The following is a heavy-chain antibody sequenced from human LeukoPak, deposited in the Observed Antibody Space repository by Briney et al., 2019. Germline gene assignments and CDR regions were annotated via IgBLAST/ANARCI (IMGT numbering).Heavy chain of an antibody. CDR1: GYTFTDHY. Sequence: ASVKASCKASGYTFTDHYIHWVRQAPGQGLEKMGWINPYSGGTNYAQNFQGRVTMTRDTSINTTYMDLSSLTSDDTAMYYCARGHDNTGYNYFDYWGQGTLVTVSS. CDR3: ARGHDNTGYNYFDY. CDR2: INPYSGGT. J-gene: IGHJ4*02. V-gene: IGHV1-2*02. D-gene: IGHD3-9*01.